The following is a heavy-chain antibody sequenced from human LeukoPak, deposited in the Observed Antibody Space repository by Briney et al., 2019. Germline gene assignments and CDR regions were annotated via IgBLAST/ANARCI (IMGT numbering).Heavy chain of an antibody. D-gene: IGHD1-14*01. V-gene: IGHV4/OR15-8*01. CDR3: TYNRNFALDN. CDR1: GASIDSHSW. J-gene: IGHJ4*02. Sequence: SETLSLTCAVSGASIDSHSWWSWVRQPPGKGLEWIGEIYHSGGANYKPSLKSRVTMSVDTSKNHFSLKLTSVTAADTAVYYCTYNRNFALDNWGQGTLVTVSS. CDR2: IYHSGGA.